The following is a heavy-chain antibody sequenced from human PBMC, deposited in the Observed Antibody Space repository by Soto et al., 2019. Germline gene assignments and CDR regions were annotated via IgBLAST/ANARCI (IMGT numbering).Heavy chain of an antibody. V-gene: IGHV4-30-4*02. CDR2: IFSSGTT. D-gene: IGHD3-16*01. Sequence: SETLSLTCKLSGGSITSGSYYWSWIRQAPGKGLEWIGYIFSSGTTYYNPSLKSRLTMSLDTSQNQFSLKLNSATAADTAVYFCARVPSPFDFYYAMDVWGQGTTVTVSS. CDR3: ARVPSPFDFYYAMDV. CDR1: GGSITSGSYY. J-gene: IGHJ6*02.